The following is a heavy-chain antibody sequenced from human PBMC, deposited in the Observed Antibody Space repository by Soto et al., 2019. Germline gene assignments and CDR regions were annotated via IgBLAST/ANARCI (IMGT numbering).Heavy chain of an antibody. J-gene: IGHJ4*02. CDR1: GDSISSGDYY. CDR3: ARINRAGLPLAPQHDY. Sequence: SETLSLTCTVSGDSISSGDYYWSWIRQPPGKGLEWIGYIYYSGSTYYNPSLKSRVTISVDTSKNQFSLELSSVTAADTAVYYCARINRAGLPLAPQHDYWGQGTLVTVSS. CDR2: IYYSGST. V-gene: IGHV4-30-4*01. D-gene: IGHD3-3*02.